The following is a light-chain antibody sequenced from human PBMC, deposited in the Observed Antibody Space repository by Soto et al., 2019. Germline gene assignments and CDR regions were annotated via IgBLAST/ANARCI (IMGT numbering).Light chain of an antibody. CDR2: AAS. J-gene: IGKJ2*01. CDR1: QSISSS. V-gene: IGKV1-39*01. Sequence: DLQMTQSPSSLSASVGDRVTITCRASQSISSSLNWHQQKPGKAPKLLIYAASSLLSGVPSRFSGSGSGTDFTLTISSLQPEDFATYYCQQSYSAPNTFGQGTKLEIK. CDR3: QQSYSAPNT.